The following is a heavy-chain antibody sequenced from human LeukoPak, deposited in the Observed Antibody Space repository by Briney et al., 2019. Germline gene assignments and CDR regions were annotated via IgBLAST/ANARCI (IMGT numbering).Heavy chain of an antibody. Sequence: GGSLRLSCAASGFAFSNYAMTWVRQAPGKGLEWVSAISDSGGSTYYADSVKGRFTISRDNSKNTLYVQMNSLRAEDTAVYHCAKRGYTGYAVYYYYYMDVWGKGTTVTVSS. J-gene: IGHJ6*03. CDR2: ISDSGGST. CDR1: GFAFSNYA. CDR3: AKRGYTGYAVYYYYYMDV. D-gene: IGHD5-12*01. V-gene: IGHV3-23*01.